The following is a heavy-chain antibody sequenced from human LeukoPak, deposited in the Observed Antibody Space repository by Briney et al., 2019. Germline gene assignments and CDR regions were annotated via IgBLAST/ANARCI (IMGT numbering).Heavy chain of an antibody. V-gene: IGHV1-18*04. D-gene: IGHD3-16*01. Sequence: ASVKVSCKASGYTFTGYYMHWVRQAPGQGLEWMGWISAYNGNTNYAQKLRGRVTMTTDTSTSTAYMELRSLRSDDTAVYYCARDVAVGGPHYYYYGMDVWGQGTTVTVSS. J-gene: IGHJ6*02. CDR1: GYTFTGYY. CDR3: ARDVAVGGPHYYYYGMDV. CDR2: ISAYNGNT.